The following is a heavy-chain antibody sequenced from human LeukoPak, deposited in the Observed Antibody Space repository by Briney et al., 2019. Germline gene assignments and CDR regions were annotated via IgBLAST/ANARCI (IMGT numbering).Heavy chain of an antibody. V-gene: IGHV3-30*02. CDR3: AKQQPSYYDILTGYFRSYFDY. CDR1: GFTFSSYG. J-gene: IGHJ4*02. CDR2: MTYDGSKR. Sequence: GGSLRLSCVVSGFTFSSYGMHWVRQAPGKGLEWVAFMTYDGSKRPYADSVKGRFTISRDNSKNTLYLQMNSLRAEDTAVYYCAKQQPSYYDILTGYFRSYFDYWGQGTLVTVSS. D-gene: IGHD3-9*01.